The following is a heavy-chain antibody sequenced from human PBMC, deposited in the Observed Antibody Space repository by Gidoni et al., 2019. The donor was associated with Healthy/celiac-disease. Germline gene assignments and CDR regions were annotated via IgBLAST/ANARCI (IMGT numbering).Heavy chain of an antibody. CDR2: ISYDGSNK. Sequence: QVQLVESGGGVVQPGRSLRLSCAASGFTSISYAVHWVRQAPGKGLEWVAVISYDGSNKYYADSVQGRFTISRDHSKNTLYLQMNSLRAEDTAVYYCARDRRPGITRGYGMDVWGQGTTVTVSS. CDR3: ARDRRPGITRGYGMDV. V-gene: IGHV3-30*04. CDR1: GFTSISYA. D-gene: IGHD3-10*01. J-gene: IGHJ6*02.